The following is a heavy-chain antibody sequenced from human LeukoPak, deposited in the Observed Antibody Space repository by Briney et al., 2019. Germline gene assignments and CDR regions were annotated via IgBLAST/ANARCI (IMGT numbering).Heavy chain of an antibody. J-gene: IGHJ4*02. Sequence: PGGSLRLSCAASGFTFSSYAMHWVRQAPGKGLEWVAVISYDGSNKYYADSVKGRFTISRDNSKNTLYLQMNSLRAEDTAVYYCARDSSGSTRPSDYWGQGTLVTVSS. CDR2: ISYDGSNK. CDR1: GFTFSSYA. CDR3: ARDSSGSTRPSDY. D-gene: IGHD1-26*01. V-gene: IGHV3-30-3*01.